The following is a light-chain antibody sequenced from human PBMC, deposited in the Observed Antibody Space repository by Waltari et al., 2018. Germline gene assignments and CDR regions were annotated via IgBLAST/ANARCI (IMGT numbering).Light chain of an antibody. Sequence: QSALTQPASVSGSPGQSITISCTGTNRAVGSYDYVSWYQQYPGKAPKLLIYEVNNRPSGVSSRFSGSKSGNTASLTISGLQADDEADYYCSSYRSTSTLYVFGTGTKVTVL. J-gene: IGLJ1*01. V-gene: IGLV2-14*01. CDR1: NRAVGSYDY. CDR2: EVN. CDR3: SSYRSTSTLYV.